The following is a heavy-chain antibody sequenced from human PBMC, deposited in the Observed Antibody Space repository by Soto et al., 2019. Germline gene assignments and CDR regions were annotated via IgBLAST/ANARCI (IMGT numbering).Heavy chain of an antibody. V-gene: IGHV4-31*01. D-gene: IGHD7-27*01. J-gene: IGHJ4*02. CDR1: GDPVSSGSYY. CDR2: IYHTGRT. Sequence: QGQLQESGPGLVQPSQTLSLTCSVSGDPVSSGSYYWTWVRQHPVKGLEWIGYIYHTGRTYYNPSLQRLLIMSIDTSKNQFSLHRYSVTAADTAVYFCAAKLGTTHYFDFWGQGSLVAVSS. CDR3: AAKLGTTHYFDF.